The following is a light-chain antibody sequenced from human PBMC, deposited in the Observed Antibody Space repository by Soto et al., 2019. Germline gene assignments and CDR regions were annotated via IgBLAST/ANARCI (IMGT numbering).Light chain of an antibody. V-gene: IGLV2-14*03. CDR2: DVY. CDR1: SSDVGGSNY. CDR3: SSHSSSGTLEV. J-gene: IGLJ2*01. Sequence: QSALTQPASVSGSPGQSITISFAGTSSDVGGSNYVSWYQQHPGKAPKLMIYDVYNRPSGISNRFSGSKSGNTASLTISGLQAEDEADYYCSSHSSSGTLEVFGAGTKVTVL.